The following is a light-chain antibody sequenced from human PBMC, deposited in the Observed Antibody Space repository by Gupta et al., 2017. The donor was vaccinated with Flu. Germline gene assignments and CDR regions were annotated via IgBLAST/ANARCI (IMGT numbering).Light chain of an antibody. CDR3: KQKNYTPFT. J-gene: IGKJ3*01. V-gene: IGKV1-5*03. CDR2: KAS. Sequence: IQMPQSPSTLSASLGDRFTIPCRASTSISRWLAWYQQKPGKAPKLLIDKASRVASGVPSRCSGSGSGTESTLTISRRQPDDFATYYCKQKNYTPFTFGQGTQVDIK. CDR1: TSISRW.